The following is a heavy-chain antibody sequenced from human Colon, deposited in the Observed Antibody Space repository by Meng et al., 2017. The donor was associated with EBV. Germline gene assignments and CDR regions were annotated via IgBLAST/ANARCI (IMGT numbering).Heavy chain of an antibody. J-gene: IGHJ4*02. Sequence: QVQLQESRPGLVKPSGTLSLTCAVSGDSISNNWWSWVRQPPGKGLEWIGEIYHSGTTNYNPSLRSRVTISVDKSKNQFSLQLTSVTAADTAVYYCARNGDYNPGLYWGQGTLVTVSS. CDR1: GDSISNNW. D-gene: IGHD4-17*01. CDR2: IYHSGTT. CDR3: ARNGDYNPGLY. V-gene: IGHV4-4*02.